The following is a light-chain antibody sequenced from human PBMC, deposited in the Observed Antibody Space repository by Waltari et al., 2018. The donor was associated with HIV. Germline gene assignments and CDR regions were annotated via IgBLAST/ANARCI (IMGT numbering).Light chain of an antibody. CDR3: LQDGSFPLT. CDR1: QIIGND. CDR2: AAS. Sequence: AIQKTQSPSSLSASVGDRVTISRRGRQIIGNDLGWYQQKRGQAHHVLIYAASSLRTGIPSIISGSRSSTDFTLIISLLHTDDAATYYCLQDGSFPLTFGPGTKVDV. J-gene: IGKJ3*01. V-gene: IGKV1-6*02.